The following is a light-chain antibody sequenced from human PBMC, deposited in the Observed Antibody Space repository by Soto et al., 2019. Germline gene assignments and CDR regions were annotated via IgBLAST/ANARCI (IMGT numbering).Light chain of an antibody. Sequence: QSALTQPASVSGSPGQSITISCTGTSSDVGSYNFVSWYQHYPGRAPKLMIYEVSNRPSGVSSRFFGSKSGNTASLTISGLQAEDEADYYCSSYRNGNCLDVFGTGTKLTVL. J-gene: IGLJ1*01. CDR1: SSDVGSYNF. CDR3: SSYRNGNCLDV. CDR2: EVS. V-gene: IGLV2-14*01.